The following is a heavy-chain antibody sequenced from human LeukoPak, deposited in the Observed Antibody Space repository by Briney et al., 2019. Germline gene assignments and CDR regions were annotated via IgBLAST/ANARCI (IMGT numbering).Heavy chain of an antibody. D-gene: IGHD6-19*01. CDR3: ARQIAVAGTGGLYYFDY. V-gene: IGHV4-59*08. Sequence: SETLSLTCTVSGGSISSYYWSWIRQPPGKGLEWIGYIYYSGSTNYNPSLKSRVTISVDTSKNQFSLKLSSVTAADTAVYYCARQIAVAGTGGLYYFDYWGQGTLVTVSS. J-gene: IGHJ4*02. CDR1: GGSISSYY. CDR2: IYYSGST.